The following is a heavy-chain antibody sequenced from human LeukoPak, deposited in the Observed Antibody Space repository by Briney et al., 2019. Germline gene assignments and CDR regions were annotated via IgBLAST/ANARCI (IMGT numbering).Heavy chain of an antibody. CDR1: GDGISGGYE. Sequence: SHTLYLSSSGSGDGISGGYEGGWVRDPPGMGGNWIGMIYQSGSTYYNPSLKSRITISADTYKNQFSLKLSSVTAADTAVYYCARTQSVFVAGTYYFDYWGQGTLVSVSS. V-gene: IGHV4-38-2*02. J-gene: IGHJ4*02. CDR2: IYQSGST. D-gene: IGHD6-19*01. CDR3: ARTQSVFVAGTYYFDY.